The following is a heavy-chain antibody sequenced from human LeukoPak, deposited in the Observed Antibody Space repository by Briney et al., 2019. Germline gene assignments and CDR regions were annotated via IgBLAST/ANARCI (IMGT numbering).Heavy chain of an antibody. CDR1: GFTFSSDG. V-gene: IGHV3-30*18. Sequence: PGGSLRLSCAASGFTFSSDGMHWVRQAPGPGLEPVAVISYDGSNKYYADSVKCRFTISRDNSKNTLYLQMNSLRAEDTAVYYCAKDSRPQLRYFDWQTDYWGQGTLVTVSS. CDR3: AKDSRPQLRYFDWQTDY. D-gene: IGHD3-9*01. CDR2: ISYDGSNK. J-gene: IGHJ4*02.